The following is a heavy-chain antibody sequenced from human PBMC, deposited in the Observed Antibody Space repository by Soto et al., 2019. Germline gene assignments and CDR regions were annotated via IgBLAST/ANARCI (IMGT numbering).Heavy chain of an antibody. J-gene: IGHJ6*02. Sequence: QVQLVKSGAEVKEPGDSVRVSCEASGYTFTAYYIHWVRQAPGQGLEWMGWINPKFGDTTYAQDFQGRITLTRDMSISTVYMDLSRLTSDDTAIYYCARNMDYYYGPGSGNGHGVWGQGTTVNVFS. CDR2: INPKFGDT. V-gene: IGHV1-2*02. CDR1: GYTFTAYY. CDR3: ARNMDYYYGPGSGNGHGV. D-gene: IGHD3-10*01.